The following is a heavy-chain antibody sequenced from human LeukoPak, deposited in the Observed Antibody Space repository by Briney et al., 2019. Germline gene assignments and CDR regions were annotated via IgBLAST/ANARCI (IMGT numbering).Heavy chain of an antibody. D-gene: IGHD6-19*01. V-gene: IGHV3-30*09. CDR1: GFTFSVIA. CDR3: ARERAGTAGAFDV. J-gene: IGHJ3*01. CDR2: TSYDGTYK. Sequence: PGGSLRLSCAASGFTFSVIAVHWVRQAPGKGLEWVAGTSYDGTYKYYPDSVRGRFAISKDKSGNTLNLEMNSLRPEDTARYYCARERAGTAGAFDVWGQGTVVTVSS.